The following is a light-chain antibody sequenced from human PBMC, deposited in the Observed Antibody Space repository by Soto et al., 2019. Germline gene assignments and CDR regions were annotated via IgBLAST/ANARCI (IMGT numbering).Light chain of an antibody. J-gene: IGKJ4*01. V-gene: IGKV1-39*01. CDR2: GAF. Sequence: DIQTTQSPSSLSALVGDRVTITCRASQSISGSLNWYQSKPGKAPKLLIYGAFTLHSGVPSRFSGSGSGTDYTLTISNLQLEDFASYYCQQTYRTPLTFGGGTKVDIK. CDR3: QQTYRTPLT. CDR1: QSISGS.